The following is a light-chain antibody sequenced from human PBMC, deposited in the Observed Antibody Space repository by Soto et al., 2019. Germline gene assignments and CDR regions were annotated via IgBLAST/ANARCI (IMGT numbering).Light chain of an antibody. CDR2: LAS. J-gene: IGKJ3*01. CDR3: HHYSDYPLT. Sequence: DIQMTQSPSTLSASVGDRVTITCRASQSVGNWLAWFQQKPGKAPSLLVYLASNLQTGVPSRFSGVGSGTEFTLTISSLEPEDFATYYCHHYSDYPLTFGPGTKVDLK. CDR1: QSVGNW. V-gene: IGKV1-5*03.